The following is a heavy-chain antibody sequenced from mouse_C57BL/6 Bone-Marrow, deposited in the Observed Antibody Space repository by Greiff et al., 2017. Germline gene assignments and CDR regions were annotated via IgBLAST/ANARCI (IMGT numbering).Heavy chain of an antibody. CDR3: ARSGLLWLRRVPYYARDY. CDR2: ILPGSGST. Sequence: QVQLQQSGAELMKPGASVKLSCKATGYTFTGYWIEWVKQRPGHGLEWIGEILPGSGSTNYNEKFKGKATFTADTSSNTAYMQLSSLTTEDSAIYYCARSGLLWLRRVPYYARDYWGQGTSVTVSS. CDR1: GYTFTGYW. V-gene: IGHV1-9*01. J-gene: IGHJ4*01. D-gene: IGHD2-2*01.